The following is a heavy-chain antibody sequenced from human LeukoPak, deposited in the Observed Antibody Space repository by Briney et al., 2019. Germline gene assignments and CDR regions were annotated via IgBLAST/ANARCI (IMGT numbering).Heavy chain of an antibody. CDR1: GYTFTGYY. Sequence: ASVTVSCKAPGYTFTGYYMHWVRQAPGQGVEWMGWINPNIGDKNYAQKFQGGVTMPRDTSISIAYMELSRLRFDDTAVYYCARINSSRWYDFWGQGTMVTVSS. V-gene: IGHV1-2*02. D-gene: IGHD6-13*01. J-gene: IGHJ4*02. CDR3: ARINSSRWYDF. CDR2: INPNIGDK.